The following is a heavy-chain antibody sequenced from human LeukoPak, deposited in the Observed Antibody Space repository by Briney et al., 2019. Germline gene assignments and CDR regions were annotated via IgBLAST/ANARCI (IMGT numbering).Heavy chain of an antibody. CDR1: GFTFSTYA. V-gene: IGHV3-23*01. D-gene: IGHD1-14*01. Sequence: GGSLRLSCAASGFTFSTYAMSWVRQAPGKGLEWVSTISGSGGSTYYADSVKGRFTISRDNSKNTLYVQMNSLSPDDTAVYYCARGVEPLAANTLAYWGQGTLVTVSS. J-gene: IGHJ4*02. CDR3: ARGVEPLAANTLAY. CDR2: ISGSGGST.